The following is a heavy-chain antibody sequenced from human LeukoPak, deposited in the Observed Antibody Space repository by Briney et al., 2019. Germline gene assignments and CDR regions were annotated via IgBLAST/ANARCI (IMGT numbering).Heavy chain of an antibody. CDR1: GYTFTGYY. V-gene: IGHV1-18*04. D-gene: IGHD3-10*01. J-gene: IGHJ6*03. CDR3: ARWRDYYGSGSYYKGPRYYYYYYMDV. Sequence: GASVKVSCKASGYTFTGYYMHWVRQAPGQGLEWMGWISAYNGNTNYAQKLQGRVTMTTNTSTSTAYMELRSLRSDDTAVYYCARWRDYYGSGSYYKGPRYYYYYYMDVWGKGTTVTISS. CDR2: ISAYNGNT.